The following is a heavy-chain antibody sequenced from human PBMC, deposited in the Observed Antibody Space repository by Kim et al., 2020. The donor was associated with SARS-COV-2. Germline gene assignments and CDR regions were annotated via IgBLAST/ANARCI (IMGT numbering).Heavy chain of an antibody. CDR3: TTDPTASSGWYALYFDY. CDR1: GFTFSNAW. J-gene: IGHJ4*02. CDR2: IKSKTDGGTT. V-gene: IGHV3-15*01. D-gene: IGHD6-19*01. Sequence: GGSLRLSCAASGFTFSNAWMSWVRQAPGKGLEWVGRIKSKTDGGTTDYAAPVKGRFTISRDDSKNTLYLQMNSLKTEDTAVYYCTTDPTASSGWYALYFDYWGQGTLVTVSS.